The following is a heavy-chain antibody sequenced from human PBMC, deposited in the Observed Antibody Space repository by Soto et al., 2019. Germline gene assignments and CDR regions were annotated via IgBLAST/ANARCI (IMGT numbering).Heavy chain of an antibody. J-gene: IGHJ4*02. Sequence: ASVKVSCKASGYSFTKYHMHWVRQAPGQGLEWMGWINPGSGVTNQAQKFQGRVTMTRDTSITTTYMELNSLTSDDTAVYYCARVAGHKNARFGTWGQGALVTVSS. CDR2: INPGSGVT. V-gene: IGHV1-2*02. D-gene: IGHD1-1*01. CDR1: GYSFTKYH. CDR3: ARVAGHKNARFGT.